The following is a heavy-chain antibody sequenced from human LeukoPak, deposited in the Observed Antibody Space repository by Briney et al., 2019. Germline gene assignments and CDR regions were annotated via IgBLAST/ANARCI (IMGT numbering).Heavy chain of an antibody. CDR1: GGSISSYY. J-gene: IGHJ4*02. CDR3: ARHYGP. CDR2: IYYSGNT. Sequence: SETLSLTCTVSGGSISSYYWSWIRQSPGKGLEWIGFIYYSGNTNSNPSLKSRVTMSVDTSKNQFSLRLTSVTPEDTAVYYCARHYGPWGQGTLVTVSS. D-gene: IGHD3-10*01. V-gene: IGHV4-59*08.